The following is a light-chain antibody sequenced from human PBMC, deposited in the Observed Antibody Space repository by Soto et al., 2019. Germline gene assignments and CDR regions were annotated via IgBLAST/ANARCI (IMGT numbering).Light chain of an antibody. Sequence: IQMTQSPSTLSASLGDRVTITCRASQSISSWLAWYQQKPGKAPKLLIYDASSLESGVPSRFSGSGSGTEFTLTISSLKPDDFATYYCQQYNSYPWTFGQGTKVDIK. CDR1: QSISSW. V-gene: IGKV1-5*01. CDR3: QQYNSYPWT. J-gene: IGKJ1*01. CDR2: DAS.